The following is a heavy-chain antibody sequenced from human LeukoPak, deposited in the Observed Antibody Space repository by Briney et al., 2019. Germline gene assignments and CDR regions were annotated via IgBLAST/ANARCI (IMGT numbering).Heavy chain of an antibody. CDR1: GFTVSSNH. Sequence: QPGGSLRLSCAASGFTVSSNHMSWDRQAPGKGLEWVSVVYTGGNTYYADSVRGRFTISRDNSKNTLYLQMNSLRAEDTAVYYCAKGIGSSSWYYAFDIWGQGTMVTVSS. D-gene: IGHD6-13*01. J-gene: IGHJ3*02. V-gene: IGHV3-53*01. CDR3: AKGIGSSSWYYAFDI. CDR2: VYTGGNT.